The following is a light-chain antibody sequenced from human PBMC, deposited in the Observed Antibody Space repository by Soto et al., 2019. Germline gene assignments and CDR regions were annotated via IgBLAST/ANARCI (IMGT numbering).Light chain of an antibody. J-gene: IGKJ1*01. CDR3: QQYNSPWT. CDR2: KAS. Sequence: IQMTQSPSTLSASVGDRVTITCRASQSISSWLAWYQQKPGKAPKLLIYKASSLESGVPSRFSGSGSGTEFTLTISSLQPDDFATYYCQQYNSPWTFGQGTRWIS. CDR1: QSISSW. V-gene: IGKV1-5*03.